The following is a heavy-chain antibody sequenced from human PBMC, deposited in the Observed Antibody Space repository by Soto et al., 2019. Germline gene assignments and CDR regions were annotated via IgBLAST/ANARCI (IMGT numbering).Heavy chain of an antibody. CDR1: GGSFSGYY. D-gene: IGHD3-16*02. CDR3: ASTSVIDY. CDR2: INHSGST. J-gene: IGHJ4*02. Sequence: SETLSLTCAVYGGSFSGYYWSWIRQPPGKGLEWIGEINHSGSTNYNPSLKSRVTISVDTSKNQFSLKLSSVTAADTAVYYCASTSVIDYWGQGTLVTVSS. V-gene: IGHV4-34*01.